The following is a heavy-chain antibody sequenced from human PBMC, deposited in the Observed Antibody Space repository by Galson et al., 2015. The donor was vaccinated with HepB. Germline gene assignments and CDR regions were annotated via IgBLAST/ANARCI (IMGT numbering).Heavy chain of an antibody. D-gene: IGHD3-22*01. CDR2: VYHNGNN. V-gene: IGHV4-59*08. CDR1: RGSISPYY. CDR3: ARLLSYYYDSSAYYQGGYFDL. J-gene: IGHJ2*01. Sequence: SETLSLTCTVSRGSISPYYWSWIRQPPGKGLEWIGYVYHNGNNNQNPSLKSRVTLSVDMSKGQFSLKLSSVTAADTAIYYCARLLSYYYDSSAYYQGGYFDLWGRGALVTVSS.